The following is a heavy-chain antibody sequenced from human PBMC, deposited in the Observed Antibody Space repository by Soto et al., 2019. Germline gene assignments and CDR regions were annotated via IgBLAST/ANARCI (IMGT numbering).Heavy chain of an antibody. CDR1: GGTFSNYS. V-gene: IGHV1-69*13. Sequence: SVKVSSNASGGTFSNYSISWVRQAPGQGLEWMGGIIPIFGTSNYAQNFQGRITITADESTITAYMELSSLRSEDTAVYSCARASTVAAGYYYYGMDVWGQGTTVTVSS. CDR2: IIPIFGTS. D-gene: IGHD4-17*01. J-gene: IGHJ6*02. CDR3: ARASTVAAGYYYYGMDV.